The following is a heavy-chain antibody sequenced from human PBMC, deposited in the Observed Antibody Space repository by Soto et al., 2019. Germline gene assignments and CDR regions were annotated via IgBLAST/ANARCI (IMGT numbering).Heavy chain of an antibody. CDR2: INPYNGNT. D-gene: IGHD6-13*01. V-gene: IGHV1-18*01. CDR3: ARDLAAAGPFDY. J-gene: IGHJ4*02. Sequence: ASVKVSCKASGYTFTSYSISWVRQAPGQGLEWMGWINPYNGNTNYAQKLQGRVTMTTDTSTSTAYMELRSLRSDDTAVYYCARDLAAAGPFDYWGQGTLVTVSS. CDR1: GYTFTSYS.